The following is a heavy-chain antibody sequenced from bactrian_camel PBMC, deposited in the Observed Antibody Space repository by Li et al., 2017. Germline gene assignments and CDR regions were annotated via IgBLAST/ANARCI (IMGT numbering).Heavy chain of an antibody. V-gene: IGHV3S53*01. CDR1: GYSVSEGY. J-gene: IGHJ4*01. CDR2: IDRNGYP. CDR3: AADFYNLQLARSYSY. D-gene: IGHD7*01. Sequence: HVQLVESGGGSVQSGGSLTLSCVASGYSVSEGYMAWCRQAPGKEREGVAAIDRNGYPTYTYAVKDRFTISKDNVKDTLYLQMNSLEVDDTAMYYCAADFYNLQLARSYSYWGQGTQVTVS.